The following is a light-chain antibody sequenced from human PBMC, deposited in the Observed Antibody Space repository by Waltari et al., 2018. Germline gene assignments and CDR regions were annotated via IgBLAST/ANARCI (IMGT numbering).Light chain of an antibody. J-gene: IGKJ2*01. Sequence: DIQMTQSPSTLSASVGDGVSITCRASQNVNSWLAWYHQRPGEAPKLLIYRVSSLASGVPSRFSGSGSGTEFSLTITSLQPDDLGTYYCQQYDNLRTFGQGTKLEI. CDR3: QQYDNLRT. CDR1: QNVNSW. CDR2: RVS. V-gene: IGKV1-5*03.